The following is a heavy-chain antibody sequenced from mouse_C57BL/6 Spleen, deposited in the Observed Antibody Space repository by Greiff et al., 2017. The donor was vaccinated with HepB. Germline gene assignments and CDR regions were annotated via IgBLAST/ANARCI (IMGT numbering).Heavy chain of an antibody. Sequence: QVQLQQPGAELVMPGASVKLSCKASGYTFTSYWMHWVKQRPGQGLEWIGEIDPSDSYTNYNQKFKGKSTLTVDKSSSTAYMQLSSLTSEDSAVYYCARYTTVVEGYFDGWGTGTTVTVSS. CDR1: GYTFTSYW. CDR3: ARYTTVVEGYFDG. CDR2: IDPSDSYT. V-gene: IGHV1-69*01. J-gene: IGHJ1*03. D-gene: IGHD1-1*01.